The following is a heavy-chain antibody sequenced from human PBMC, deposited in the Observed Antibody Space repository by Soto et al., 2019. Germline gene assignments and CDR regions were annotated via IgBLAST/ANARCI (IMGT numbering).Heavy chain of an antibody. D-gene: IGHD1-20*01. J-gene: IGHJ4*02. Sequence: PGESLKISSKGSGYSFTSCWIGWVRQMPGKGLEWMGIINPDDSDTRYSPSFQGQVTISVDRSIGTAYLQWSSLKASDTAMYYYAKSYNSLSDYWGQGTLVTVSS. V-gene: IGHV5-51*01. CDR3: AKSYNSLSDY. CDR2: INPDDSDT. CDR1: GYSFTSCW.